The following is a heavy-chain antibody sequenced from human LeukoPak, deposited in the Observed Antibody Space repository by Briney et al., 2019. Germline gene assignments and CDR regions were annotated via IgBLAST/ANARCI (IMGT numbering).Heavy chain of an antibody. D-gene: IGHD5-18*01. J-gene: IGHJ4*02. CDR2: INHSGST. V-gene: IGHV4-34*01. CDR3: ARAGGYSYGYLDY. CDR1: GGSFSGYY. Sequence: PSETLSLTCAVYGGSFSGYYWSWIRQPPGKGLEWIGEINHSGSTSYNPSLKSRVTISVGTSKNQFSLKLSSVTAADTAVYYCARAGGYSYGYLDYWGQGTLVTVSS.